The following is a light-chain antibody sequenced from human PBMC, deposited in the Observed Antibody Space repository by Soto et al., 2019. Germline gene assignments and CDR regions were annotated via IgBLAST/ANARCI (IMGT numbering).Light chain of an antibody. CDR1: QSISSW. V-gene: IGKV1-5*03. CDR3: QQYNSYPYT. Sequence: DIQMAQSPSTLSASVGDRVTITCRASQSISSWLAWYQQKPGKAPKLLIYKASSLESGVPSRFSGSGSGTEFTLTISSLQPDDFATYYCQQYNSYPYTFGQGTKLEIK. J-gene: IGKJ2*01. CDR2: KAS.